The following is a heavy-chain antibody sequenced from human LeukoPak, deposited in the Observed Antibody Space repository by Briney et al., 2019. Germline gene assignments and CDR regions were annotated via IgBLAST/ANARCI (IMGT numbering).Heavy chain of an antibody. V-gene: IGHV3-23*01. CDR3: AKDGHSSGSSFDY. Sequence: PGGSLRLSCAASGLTVSSSYMSWVRQAPGKGLEWVSGISGSGGSTYYADSVKGRFTISRDNFKSTLYLQMNSLRAEDTAVYYCAKDGHSSGSSFDYWGQGTLVTVSS. CDR1: GLTVSSSY. J-gene: IGHJ4*02. D-gene: IGHD6-19*01. CDR2: ISGSGGST.